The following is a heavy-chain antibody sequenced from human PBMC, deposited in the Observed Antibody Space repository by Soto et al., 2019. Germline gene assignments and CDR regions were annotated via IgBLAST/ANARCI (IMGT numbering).Heavy chain of an antibody. D-gene: IGHD1-26*01. Sequence: PSETLSLTCTGSGVSISSSRCHWGWLGQPPGTGLEWIASIKYSGTTFYNPSLKSRVTLSVDTSKNQFALKLSSVTAADAAVYYCARHGITGSYCDDFDIWGEGTMVT. J-gene: IGHJ3*02. CDR2: IKYSGTT. CDR3: ARHGITGSYCDDFDI. CDR1: GVSISSSRCH. V-gene: IGHV4-39*01.